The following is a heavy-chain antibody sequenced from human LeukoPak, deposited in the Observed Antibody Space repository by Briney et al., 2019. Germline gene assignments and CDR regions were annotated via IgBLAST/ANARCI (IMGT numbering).Heavy chain of an antibody. CDR1: GFTFSSYS. D-gene: IGHD1-14*01. J-gene: IGHJ4*02. V-gene: IGHV3-21*04. CDR3: AKEFHLPTIL. Sequence: PGGSLRLSCAASGFTFSSYSMNWVRQAPGKGLEWVSSISSSSSYIYYADSVKGRFTISSDNAKNSLYLQMNSLRAEDTAVYYCAKEFHLPTILWGQGTLVTVSS. CDR2: ISSSSSYI.